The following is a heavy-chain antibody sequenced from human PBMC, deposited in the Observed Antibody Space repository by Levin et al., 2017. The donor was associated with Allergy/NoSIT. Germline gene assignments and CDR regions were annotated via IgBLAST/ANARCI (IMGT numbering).Heavy chain of an antibody. CDR1: GFTFDDYA. CDR3: AKDIGIAARPLTHYYYYYGMDG. CDR2: ISWNSGSI. Sequence: SLKISCAASGFTFDDYAMHWVRQAPGKGLEWVSGISWNSGSIGYADSVKGRFTISRDNAKNSLYLQMNSLRAEDTALYYCAKDIGIAARPLTHYYYYYGMDGWGQGTTVTVSS. J-gene: IGHJ6*02. D-gene: IGHD6-6*01. V-gene: IGHV3-9*01.